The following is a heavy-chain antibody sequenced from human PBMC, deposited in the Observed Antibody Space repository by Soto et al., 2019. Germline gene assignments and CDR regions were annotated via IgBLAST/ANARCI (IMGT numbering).Heavy chain of an antibody. J-gene: IGHJ4*02. D-gene: IGHD1-1*01. CDR2: IKQDGSEK. CDR3: ARVRGWNDAKEFDY. Sequence: GGSLRLSCAASGFTFSSYWMSWVRQAPGKGLEWVANIKQDGSEKCYVDSVKGRFTISRDNAKNSLYLQMNSLRAEGTAVYYCARVRGWNDAKEFDYWGQGTLVTVSS. CDR1: GFTFSSYW. V-gene: IGHV3-7*01.